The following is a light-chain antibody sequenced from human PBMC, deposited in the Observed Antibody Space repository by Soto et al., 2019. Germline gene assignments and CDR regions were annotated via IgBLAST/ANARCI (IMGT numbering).Light chain of an antibody. CDR3: LLHYGGAQGSNWV. V-gene: IGLV7-43*01. CDR2: DAT. Sequence: QAVVTQEPSLTVSPGGTVTLTCASITGAVTSSFYPNWFQRKPGLPPRALIYDATNKHSWTPARFSGSLLGGRAVLTLSGAQPEDEADYYCLLHYGGAQGSNWVFGGGTKVTVL. CDR1: TGAVTSSFY. J-gene: IGLJ3*02.